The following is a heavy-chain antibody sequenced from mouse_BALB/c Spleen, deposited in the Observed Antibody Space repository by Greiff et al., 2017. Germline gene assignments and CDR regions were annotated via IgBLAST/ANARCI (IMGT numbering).Heavy chain of an antibody. Sequence: EVQLQESGPGLVKPSQSLSLTCSVTGYSITSGYYWNWIRQFPGNKLEWMGYISYDGSNNYNPSLKNRISITRDTSKNQFFLKLNSVTTEDTATYYCARGPSATVYFDYWGQGTTLTVSS. D-gene: IGHD1-1*01. CDR3: ARGPSATVYFDY. CDR1: GYSITSGYY. CDR2: ISYDGSN. V-gene: IGHV3-6*02. J-gene: IGHJ2*01.